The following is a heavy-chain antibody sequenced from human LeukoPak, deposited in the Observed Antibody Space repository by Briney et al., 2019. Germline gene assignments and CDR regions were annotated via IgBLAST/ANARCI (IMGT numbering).Heavy chain of an antibody. J-gene: IGHJ4*02. CDR3: ARRRYSSGYFYFDS. D-gene: IGHD6-19*01. CDR1: GGSISSGGYY. Sequence: PSQTLSLTCTVSGGSISSGGYYWSWIRQPPGKGLEWIGYIYHSGSTYYNPSLKSQVAISVDTSKNQFSLKLNSVTAADTAVYYCARRRYSSGYFYFDSWGQGTLVTVSS. V-gene: IGHV4-30-2*01. CDR2: IYHSGST.